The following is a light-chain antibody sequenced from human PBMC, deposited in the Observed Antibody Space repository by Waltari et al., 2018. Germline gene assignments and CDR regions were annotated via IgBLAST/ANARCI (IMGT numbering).Light chain of an antibody. J-gene: IGLJ2*01. CDR3: CSYAGSSTHVL. Sequence: QSALTQPASVSGSPGQSITISCTGTSSDVGGYNYVSWYQQYPDKAPNLMIYDVSKRPSGVSNRFSGSKSGNTASLTISGLQAEDEADYYCCSYAGSSTHVLFGGGTKLTVL. CDR2: DVS. V-gene: IGLV2-23*02. CDR1: SSDVGGYNY.